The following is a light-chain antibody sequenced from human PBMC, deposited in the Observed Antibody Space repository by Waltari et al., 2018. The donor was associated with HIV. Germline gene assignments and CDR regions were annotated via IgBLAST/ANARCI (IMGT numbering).Light chain of an antibody. Sequence: DIVMTQSPAILSVSPVARVTITCRASQGISSHLAWYQQKPGKAPILLIYGASTLESGVPSRFRGSRSGTQFTLTSSSLQPEDFATYYCQQFNSYPVTFGGGTKVEIK. V-gene: IGKV1-9*01. J-gene: IGKJ4*01. CDR2: GAS. CDR3: QQFNSYPVT. CDR1: QGISSH.